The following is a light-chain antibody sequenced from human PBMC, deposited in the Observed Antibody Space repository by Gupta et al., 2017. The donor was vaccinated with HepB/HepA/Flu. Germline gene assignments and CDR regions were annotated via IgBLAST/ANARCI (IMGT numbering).Light chain of an antibody. J-gene: IGLJ2*01. Sequence: QSALTQPPTASGSPGQPATSSGTGTSSDVGGYNLVSWYQQHPGKAPKLMIYEVNKRPSGVPDRFSGSKSGNTASLTFSGLQAEDQADYYCSSFAGGNRVFGGGTKLTVL. CDR3: SSFAGGNRV. V-gene: IGLV2-8*01. CDR1: SSDVGGYNL. CDR2: EVN.